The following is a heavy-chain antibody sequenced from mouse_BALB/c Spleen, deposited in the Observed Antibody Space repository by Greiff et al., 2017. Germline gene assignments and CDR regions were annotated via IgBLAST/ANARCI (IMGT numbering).Heavy chain of an antibody. CDR3: AREADLLWDY. V-gene: IGHV2-9*02. J-gene: IGHJ2*01. CDR2: IWAGGST. CDR1: GFSLTSYG. D-gene: IGHD2-1*01. Sequence: VQLQESGPGLVAPSQSLSITCTVSGFSLTSYGVHWVRQPPGKGLEWLGVIWAGGSTNYNSALMSRLSISTDNSKSQVFLKMNSLQTDDTAMYYCAREADLLWDYWGQGTTLTVSS.